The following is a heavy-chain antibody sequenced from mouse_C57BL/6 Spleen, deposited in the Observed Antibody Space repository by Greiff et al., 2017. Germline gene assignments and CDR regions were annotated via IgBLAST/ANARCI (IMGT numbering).Heavy chain of an antibody. V-gene: IGHV5-16*01. CDR1: GFTFSDYY. J-gene: IGHJ2*01. Sequence: EVMLVASEGGLVQPGSSMKLSCTASGFTFSDYYMAWVRQVPEKGLEWVANINYDGSSTYYLDSLKSRFIISRDNAKNILYLQMSSLKSEDTATYYCARVGGAAQVFFDYWGQGTTLTVSS. D-gene: IGHD3-2*02. CDR2: INYDGSST. CDR3: ARVGGAAQVFFDY.